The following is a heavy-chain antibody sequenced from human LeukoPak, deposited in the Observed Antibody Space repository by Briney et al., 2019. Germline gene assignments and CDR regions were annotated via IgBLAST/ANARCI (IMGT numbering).Heavy chain of an antibody. CDR3: ARGNIVVVPAAMPTSPYRYYGMDV. CDR2: INHSGST. V-gene: IGHV4-34*01. J-gene: IGHJ6*02. Sequence: PSETLSLTCAVYGGSFSGYYWSWIRQPPGKGLEWIGEINHSGSTNYNPSLKSRVTISVDTSKNQFSLKLSSVTAADTAVYYCARGNIVVVPAAMPTSPYRYYGMDVWGQGTTVTVSS. CDR1: GGSFSGYY. D-gene: IGHD2-2*01.